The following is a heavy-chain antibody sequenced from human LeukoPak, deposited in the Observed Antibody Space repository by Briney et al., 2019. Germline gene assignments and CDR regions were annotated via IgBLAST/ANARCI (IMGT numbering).Heavy chain of an antibody. V-gene: IGHV3-23*01. J-gene: IGHJ6*02. D-gene: IGHD7-27*01. Sequence: GGSLRLYCAASGFTFSSYAMSWVRQAPGKGLEWVSAISGSGGSTYYADSVKGRFTISRDNSKNTLYLQMNSLRAEDTAVYYCAKRPWGLYYYYGMDVWGQGTTVTVSS. CDR3: AKRPWGLYYYYGMDV. CDR1: GFTFSSYA. CDR2: ISGSGGST.